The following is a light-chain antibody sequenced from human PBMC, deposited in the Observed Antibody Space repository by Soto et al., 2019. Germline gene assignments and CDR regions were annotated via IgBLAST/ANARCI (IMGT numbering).Light chain of an antibody. J-gene: IGKJ1*01. Sequence: EIVLTQSPGTLSLSPGERATLSCRASQSVSSSYLAWYQQKPGQAPRLLIYGASSRATGIPDRFSGSGSGTDFTLTISRLEPEDFAVCYCQQYGRSTGTFGQGTKVDIK. CDR3: QQYGRSTGT. CDR2: GAS. V-gene: IGKV3-20*01. CDR1: QSVSSSY.